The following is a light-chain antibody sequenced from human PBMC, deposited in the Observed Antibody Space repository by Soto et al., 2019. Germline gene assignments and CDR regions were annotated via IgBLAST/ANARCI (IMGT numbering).Light chain of an antibody. CDR2: GAS. V-gene: IGKV3-20*01. CDR1: QSVSSSY. J-gene: IGKJ1*01. Sequence: EIVLTPSPATLSLSPEERATLSCRASQSVSSSYLAWYQQKPGQAPRLLIYGASSRATGIPDRFSGSGSGTDFTLTISRLEPEDFAVYYCQQYGSSPRTFGQGTKVDIK. CDR3: QQYGSSPRT.